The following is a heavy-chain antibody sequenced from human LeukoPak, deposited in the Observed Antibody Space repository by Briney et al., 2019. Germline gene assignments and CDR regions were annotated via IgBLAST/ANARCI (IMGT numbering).Heavy chain of an antibody. Sequence: SETLSLTCAVSGGSISSGGYSWSWIRQPPGKGLEWIGYIYHSGSTYYNPSLKSRVTISVDRSKNQFSLKLSSVTAADTAVYYCASFTYYGSGSYYMGYSFDYWGQGTLVTVSS. CDR1: GGSISSGGYS. CDR2: IYHSGST. CDR3: ASFTYYGSGSYYMGYSFDY. V-gene: IGHV4-30-2*01. J-gene: IGHJ4*02. D-gene: IGHD3-10*01.